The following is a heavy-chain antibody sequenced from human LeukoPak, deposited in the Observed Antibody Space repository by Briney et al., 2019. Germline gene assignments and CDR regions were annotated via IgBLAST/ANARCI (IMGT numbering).Heavy chain of an antibody. CDR3: ARQPRGTVVFDY. D-gene: IGHD4-23*01. V-gene: IGHV5-10-1*01. CDR1: RYSFTNYW. CDR2: IDPSDSYI. Sequence: GESLRISCKSSRYSFTNYWISWVRQMSGKGLEWMGRIDPSDSYINHSPSFQGHVSISADKSVSTAYLQWSSLKASDSAMYYCARQPRGTVVFDYWGQGTLVTVSS. J-gene: IGHJ4*02.